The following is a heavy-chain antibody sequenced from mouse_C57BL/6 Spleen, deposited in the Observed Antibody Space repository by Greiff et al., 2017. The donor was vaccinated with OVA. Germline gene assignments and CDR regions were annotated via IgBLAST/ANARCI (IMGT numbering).Heavy chain of an antibody. CDR1: GFTFSDYG. D-gene: IGHD1-1*01. V-gene: IGHV5-17*01. CDR2: ISSGSSTN. Sequence: EVKLVESGGGLVKPGGSLKLSCEASGFTFSDYGMHWVRQAPEKGLEWVAYISSGSSTNYYADTVKGRFTIARDNAKNTLFLQMPSLRSEDTAMCYCTRYGSSYDYFDYWGQGTTLTVSS. J-gene: IGHJ2*01. CDR3: TRYGSSYDYFDY.